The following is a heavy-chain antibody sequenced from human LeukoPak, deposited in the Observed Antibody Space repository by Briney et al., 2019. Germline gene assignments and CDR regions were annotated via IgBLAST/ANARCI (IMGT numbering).Heavy chain of an antibody. Sequence: GGSLRLSCVGSGFSFSNYAMSWVRQAPGKGLDWVSAISGSGGRTYYADSVKGRFTISRDNSKNTLYLQMSSLRVEDTAVYYCAKEATGSSFSTSWGQGTLVTVSS. CDR1: GFSFSNYA. CDR3: AKEATGSSFSTS. D-gene: IGHD2/OR15-2a*01. CDR2: ISGSGGRT. J-gene: IGHJ5*02. V-gene: IGHV3-23*01.